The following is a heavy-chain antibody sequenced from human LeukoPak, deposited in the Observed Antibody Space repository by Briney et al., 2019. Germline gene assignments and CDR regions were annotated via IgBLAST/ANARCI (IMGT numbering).Heavy chain of an antibody. V-gene: IGHV3-21*01. J-gene: IGHJ4*02. Sequence: PGGSLRLSCAASGFTFSSYSMNWVRQASGKGLEWVSSISSSSSYIYYADSVKGRFTISRDNAKNSLYLQMNSLRAEDTAVYYCARDDCSGGSCYPNFDYWGQGTLVTVSS. CDR3: ARDDCSGGSCYPNFDY. CDR1: GFTFSSYS. CDR2: ISSSSSYI. D-gene: IGHD2-15*01.